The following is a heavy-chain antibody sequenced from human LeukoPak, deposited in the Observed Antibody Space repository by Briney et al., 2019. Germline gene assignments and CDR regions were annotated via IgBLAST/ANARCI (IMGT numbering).Heavy chain of an antibody. Sequence: SETLSLTCTVSGGSISSSSYYWGWIRQPPGKGLEWFGTIYYSGSTYYNPSLKSRVTISVDTSKNQFSLKLSSVTAADTAVYYRARIWFGGNWFDPWGQGTLVTVSS. CDR1: GGSISSSSYY. CDR3: ARIWFGGNWFDP. J-gene: IGHJ5*02. D-gene: IGHD3-10*01. CDR2: IYYSGST. V-gene: IGHV4-39*01.